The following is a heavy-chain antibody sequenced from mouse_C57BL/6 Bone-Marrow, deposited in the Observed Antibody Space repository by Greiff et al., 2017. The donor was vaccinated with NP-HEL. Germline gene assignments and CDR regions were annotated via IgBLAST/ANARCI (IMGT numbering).Heavy chain of an antibody. V-gene: IGHV5-6*01. CDR2: ISSGGSYT. Sequence: EVQLQESGGDLVKPGGSLKLSCAASGFTFSSYGMSWVRQTPDKRLEWVATISSGGSYTYYPASVKGRFTISRDNAKNTLYLQMSSLKSEDTAMYYCARHYYSNYFDYWGQGTTRTVSA. CDR1: GFTFSSYG. D-gene: IGHD2-5*01. CDR3: ARHYYSNYFDY. J-gene: IGHJ2*01.